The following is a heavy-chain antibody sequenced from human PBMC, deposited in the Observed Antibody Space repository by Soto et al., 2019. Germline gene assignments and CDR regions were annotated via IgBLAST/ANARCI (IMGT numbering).Heavy chain of an antibody. CDR2: IIPILGSA. J-gene: IGHJ3*02. CDR1: GGTLSNYA. CDR3: DSRERVGAFDM. Sequence: QVQLVQSGAEVKKPGSSVKVSCKASGGTLSNYAISWVRQAPGQGLEWMGGIIPILGSANYAQKFQDRVTMTADESTSTTYMELSSLRSEDAAVYYCDSRERVGAFDMWGQGTMVTVSS. D-gene: IGHD1-26*01. V-gene: IGHV1-69*01.